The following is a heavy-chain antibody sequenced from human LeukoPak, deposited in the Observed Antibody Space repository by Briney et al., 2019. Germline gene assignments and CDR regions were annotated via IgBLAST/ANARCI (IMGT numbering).Heavy chain of an antibody. CDR2: IKSDGSST. Sequence: GGSLRLSCSASGFTFSSYWMHWVRHVPGKGLVWVSRIKSDGSSTSYADSVKGRFTISRDNVKNMLYLHMNSLRVEDTAVYYCAREVYYGSGNWFDRWGQGTLVTVSS. CDR1: GFTFSSYW. V-gene: IGHV3-74*01. D-gene: IGHD3-10*01. J-gene: IGHJ5*02. CDR3: AREVYYGSGNWFDR.